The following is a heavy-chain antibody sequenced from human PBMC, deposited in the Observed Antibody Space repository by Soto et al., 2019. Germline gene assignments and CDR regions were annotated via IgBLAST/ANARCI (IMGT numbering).Heavy chain of an antibody. CDR2: ISYDEIDK. CDR1: GLTFSNYT. J-gene: IGHJ4*02. V-gene: IGHV3-30*04. D-gene: IGHD3-10*01. Sequence: GGSLRLSCAASGLTFSNYTMHWVRQAPGKGLEWVALISYDEIDKYFADAVKGRFTISRDNSKNTLYLQMGSLRAEDTAVYYCAGRSGSSDYWGRGTMVT. CDR3: AGRSGSSDY.